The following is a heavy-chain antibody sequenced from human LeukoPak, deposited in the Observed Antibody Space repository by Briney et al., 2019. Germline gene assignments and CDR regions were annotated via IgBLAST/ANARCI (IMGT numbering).Heavy chain of an antibody. J-gene: IGHJ3*02. D-gene: IGHD1-26*01. CDR3: ARDRGGSYTHDAFDI. V-gene: IGHV1-69*05. CDR1: GGTFSSYA. Sequence: SVKVSCKASGGTFSSYAISWVRQAPGQGLEWMGGIIPIFGTANYAQKFQGRVTITTDESTSTAYMELSSLRSEDTTVYYCARDRGGSYTHDAFDIWGQGTMVTVSS. CDR2: IIPIFGTA.